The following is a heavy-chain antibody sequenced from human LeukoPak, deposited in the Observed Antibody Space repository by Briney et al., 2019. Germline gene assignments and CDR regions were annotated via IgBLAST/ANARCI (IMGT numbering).Heavy chain of an antibody. CDR1: GFTFSSYS. J-gene: IGHJ3*02. V-gene: IGHV3-21*01. CDR2: ISSSSYI. CDR3: AREVGIVGATEAFDI. Sequence: GGSLRLSCAASGFTFSSYSMNWVRQAPGKGLEWVSSISSSSYIYYADSVKGRFTISRDNAKNSLYLQMNSLRAEDTAVYYCAREVGIVGATEAFDIWGQGTMVTVSS. D-gene: IGHD1-26*01.